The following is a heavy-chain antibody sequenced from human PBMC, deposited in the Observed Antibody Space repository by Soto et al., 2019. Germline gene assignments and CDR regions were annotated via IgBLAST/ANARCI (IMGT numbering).Heavy chain of an antibody. CDR1: GYTFNNYD. Sequence: GASVKVSCKASGYTFNNYDINWVRQATGQRLEWMGWISAYNGDTYYVQKFQGRVTMTTDTSTSTAYMELRSLRSDDTAVYYCARDRYDSSAYYIDIWGQGTMVTVSS. D-gene: IGHD3-22*01. J-gene: IGHJ3*02. V-gene: IGHV1-18*01. CDR2: ISAYNGDT. CDR3: ARDRYDSSAYYIDI.